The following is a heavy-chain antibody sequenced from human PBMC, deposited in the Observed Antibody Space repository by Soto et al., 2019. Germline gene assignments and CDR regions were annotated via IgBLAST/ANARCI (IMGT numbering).Heavy chain of an antibody. CDR1: GYSFTSYW. CDR3: AINNSAYYSGAFDL. CDR2: IYPGDSDT. D-gene: IGHD3-22*01. Sequence: GESLKISCKGSGYSFTSYWIGWVRQMPGKGLEWMGIIYPGDSDTRYSPSFQGQVTLSADKSVSTAYRQRSSLKASDTAMYYCAINNSAYYSGAFDLWRQGTMVTVSS. J-gene: IGHJ3*01. V-gene: IGHV5-51*01.